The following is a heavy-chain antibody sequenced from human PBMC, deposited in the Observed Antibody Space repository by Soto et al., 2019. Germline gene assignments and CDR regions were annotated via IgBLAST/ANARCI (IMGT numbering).Heavy chain of an antibody. J-gene: IGHJ4*02. CDR1: GGSISSSNYY. CDR3: ARHTPAISISDH. CDR2: IYYSGST. Sequence: SETLSLTCTVSGGSISSSNYYWGWIRQAPGKGLEWIGSIYYSGSTYYNPSLKSRVTISVDTSKNQFSLKLSSVTAADTAVYYCARHTPAISISDHWGQGTLVTVSS. D-gene: IGHD2-15*01. V-gene: IGHV4-39*01.